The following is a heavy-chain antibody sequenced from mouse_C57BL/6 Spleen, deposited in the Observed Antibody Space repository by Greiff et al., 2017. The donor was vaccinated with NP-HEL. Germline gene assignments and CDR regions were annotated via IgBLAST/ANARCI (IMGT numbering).Heavy chain of an antibody. D-gene: IGHD1-1*01. CDR3: ASPFTTVVATDAMDY. J-gene: IGHJ4*01. CDR2: INPNNGGT. Sequence: VQLQQSGPELVKPGASVKMSCKASGYTFTDYNMHWVKQSHGQSLEWIGYINPNNGGTSYNQKFKGKATLTVNKSSSTAYMQLRSLTSEDSAVYYCASPFTTVVATDAMDYWGQGTSVTVSS. V-gene: IGHV1-22*01. CDR1: GYTFTDYN.